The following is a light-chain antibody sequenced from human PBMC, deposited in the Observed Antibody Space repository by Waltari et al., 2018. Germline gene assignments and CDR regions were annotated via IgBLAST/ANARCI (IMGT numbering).Light chain of an antibody. J-gene: IGLJ3*02. CDR2: DVS. Sequence: QSALTQPRSVSGSPGQSVTISCTGTRSDVGGYNYVSWYQQQPGKAPKLMIYDVSKRPSGVPDRFSGSKSGNTASLTISGLQAEDEADYYCCSYAGSYTWVFGGGTKLTVI. CDR1: RSDVGGYNY. V-gene: IGLV2-11*01. CDR3: CSYAGSYTWV.